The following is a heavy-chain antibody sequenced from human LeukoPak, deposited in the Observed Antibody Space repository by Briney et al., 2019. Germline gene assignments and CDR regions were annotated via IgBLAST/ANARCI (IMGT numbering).Heavy chain of an antibody. D-gene: IGHD5-24*01. Sequence: GASVKVSCKPSGGTFSRYAISWVRQAPGQGLEWEGRIIPILGIANYAQKFQGRATITADKSTSTAYLELSSLRAEDTAVYYCARAGVEMATSNFDYWGQGTLVTVSS. J-gene: IGHJ4*02. CDR2: IIPILGIA. CDR3: ARAGVEMATSNFDY. CDR1: GGTFSRYA. V-gene: IGHV1-69*04.